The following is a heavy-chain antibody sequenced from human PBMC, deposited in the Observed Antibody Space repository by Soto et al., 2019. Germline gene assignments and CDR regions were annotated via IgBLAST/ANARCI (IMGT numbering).Heavy chain of an antibody. V-gene: IGHV3-23*01. Sequence: SLRLSCAASGFTFSSYAMSWVRQAPGKGLEWVSAISGSGGSTYYADSVKGRFTISRDNSKNTLYPQMNSLRAEDTAVYYCAKDGVPAAMTYAYWGQGTLVTVSS. CDR1: GFTFSSYA. J-gene: IGHJ4*02. D-gene: IGHD2-2*01. CDR2: ISGSGGST. CDR3: AKDGVPAAMTYAY.